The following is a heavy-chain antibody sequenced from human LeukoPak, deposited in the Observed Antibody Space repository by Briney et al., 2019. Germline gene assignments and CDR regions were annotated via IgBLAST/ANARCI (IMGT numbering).Heavy chain of an antibody. D-gene: IGHD3-16*01. CDR2: IYYSGST. J-gene: IGHJ4*02. Sequence: SETLSLTCTVSGGSISSYYWSWIRQPPGKGLEWIGYIYYSGSTNYNPSLKSRVTISVDTSKNQFSLKLSSVTAADTAVYYCASSNPRGGHHSVFDCWGQGTLVTVSS. CDR3: ASSNPRGGHHSVFDC. V-gene: IGHV4-59*01. CDR1: GGSISSYY.